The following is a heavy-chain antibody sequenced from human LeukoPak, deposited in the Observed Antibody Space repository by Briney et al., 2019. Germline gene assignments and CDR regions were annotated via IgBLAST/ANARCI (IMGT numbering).Heavy chain of an antibody. CDR1: GGSFSGYY. Sequence: SETLSLTCAVYGGSFSGYYWSWIRQPPGKGLEWIGEINHSGSTNYNPSLKSRVTISVDASKNQFSLKLSSVTAADTAVYYCAREKIGYYDGSGRGWFDPWGQGTLVTVSS. D-gene: IGHD3-22*01. CDR3: AREKIGYYDGSGRGWFDP. J-gene: IGHJ5*02. V-gene: IGHV4-34*01. CDR2: INHSGST.